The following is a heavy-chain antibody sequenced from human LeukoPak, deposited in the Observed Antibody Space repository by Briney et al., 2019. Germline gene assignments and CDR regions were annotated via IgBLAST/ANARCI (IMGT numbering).Heavy chain of an antibody. J-gene: IGHJ6*03. Sequence: SETLSLTCTVSGGSISSYYWSWIRQPPGKGLEWIGYIYYSGSTNYNPSLKSRVTISVDTSKNQFSLKLSSVTAADTAVYYCARAYYYGSGSPRYYYYYYMDVWGKGTTVTVSS. V-gene: IGHV4-59*01. CDR3: ARAYYYGSGSPRYYYYYYMDV. CDR1: GGSISSYY. D-gene: IGHD3-10*01. CDR2: IYYSGST.